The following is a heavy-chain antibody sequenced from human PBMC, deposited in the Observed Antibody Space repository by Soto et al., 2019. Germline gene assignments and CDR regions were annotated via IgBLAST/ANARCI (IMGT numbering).Heavy chain of an antibody. CDR1: GGSISSYY. J-gene: IGHJ5*02. D-gene: IGHD2-2*01. Sequence: PSETLSLTCTVSGGSISSYYWSWIRQPPGKGLEWIGYIYYSGSTNYNPSLKSRVTISVDTSKNQFSLKLSSVTAADTAVYYCARARGGYCSSTSCPTNWFDPWGQGTLVTVPQ. CDR3: ARARGGYCSSTSCPTNWFDP. V-gene: IGHV4-59*01. CDR2: IYYSGST.